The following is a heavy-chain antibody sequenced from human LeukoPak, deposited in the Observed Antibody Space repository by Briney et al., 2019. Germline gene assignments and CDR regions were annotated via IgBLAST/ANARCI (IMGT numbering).Heavy chain of an antibody. CDR3: AKGTHSSPWGDAFDA. V-gene: IGHV3-30*18. Sequence: GGSLRLSCQGSGFTFPTYGMHWVRQAQGKGLEWVAYISYDGNKGYYTDSVKGRFTISRDNSKNTLYLQMNSLRAEDTAVYYCAKGTHSSPWGDAFDAWGQGTMVTVSS. CDR2: ISYDGNKG. J-gene: IGHJ3*01. CDR1: GFTFPTYG. D-gene: IGHD6-13*01.